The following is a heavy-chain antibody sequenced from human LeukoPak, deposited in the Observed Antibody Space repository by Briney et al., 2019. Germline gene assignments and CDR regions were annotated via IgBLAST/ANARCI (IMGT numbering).Heavy chain of an antibody. V-gene: IGHV1-3*01. D-gene: IGHD2-2*01. CDR2: INAGNGNT. J-gene: IGHJ6*02. CDR3: ARADHRHIVVVPAARLAHYGMDV. CDR1: GYTFTSYA. Sequence: ASVKVSSKASGYTFTSYAMHWVRQAPGQRLEWMGWINAGNGNTKYSQKFQGRVTITRDTSASTAYMELSSLRSEDTAVYYCARADHRHIVVVPAARLAHYGMDVWGQGTTVTVSS.